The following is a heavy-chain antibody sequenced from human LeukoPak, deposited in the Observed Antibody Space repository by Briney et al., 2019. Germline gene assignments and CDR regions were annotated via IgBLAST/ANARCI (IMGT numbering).Heavy chain of an antibody. D-gene: IGHD6-13*01. J-gene: IGHJ4*02. V-gene: IGHV4-59*01. Sequence: SETLSLTCTVSGGSISSYYWSWIRQPPGKGLEWIGYIYYSGSTNYNPSLKSRVTISVDTSKNQFSLKLSYVTAADTAVYYCAREKEGLAAAGFDNWGQGTLVTFSS. CDR1: GGSISSYY. CDR2: IYYSGST. CDR3: AREKEGLAAAGFDN.